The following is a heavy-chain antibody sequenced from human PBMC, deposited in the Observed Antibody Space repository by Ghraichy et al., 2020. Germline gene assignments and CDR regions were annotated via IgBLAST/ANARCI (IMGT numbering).Heavy chain of an antibody. V-gene: IGHV3-23*01. CDR2: ISGSGSLT. Sequence: GGSLRLSCAVSGFTFSNYIVSWVRQAPGKGLEWVSGISGSGSLTYYAESVKGRFTISRDNSKNTLDLQMNSLRVEDTAVYYCVKGGRCNGDRCNRAVFDYWGQGTLVTVSS. CDR1: GFTFSNYI. CDR3: VKGGRCNGDRCNRAVFDY. J-gene: IGHJ4*02. D-gene: IGHD2-15*01.